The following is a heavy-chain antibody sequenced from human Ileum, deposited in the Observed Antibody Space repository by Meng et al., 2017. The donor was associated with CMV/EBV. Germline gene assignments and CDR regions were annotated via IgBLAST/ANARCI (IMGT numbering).Heavy chain of an antibody. V-gene: IGHV4-34*01. J-gene: IGHJ4*02. CDR3: ARASPQRRFLSY. Sequence: QVQLPQWGPGQLKPSETLSLVCAVHNSAFSDYYWTWIRQSPGKGLEWIGEINNRGSTNYNPSLKSRVTISIDTSRNQFSLKLTSMTAADTAVYYCARASPQRRFLSYWGQGTLVTVSS. CDR1: NSAFSDYY. D-gene: IGHD3-3*01. CDR2: INNRGST.